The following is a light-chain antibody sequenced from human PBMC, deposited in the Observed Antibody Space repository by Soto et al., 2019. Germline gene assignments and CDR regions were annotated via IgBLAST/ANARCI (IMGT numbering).Light chain of an antibody. CDR1: SSSIGAGYE. J-gene: IGLJ1*01. CDR3: ISYTSSSTYV. CDR2: EVS. V-gene: IGLV1-40*01. Sequence: QSALTQPPSVSGAPGQRVTISCSGTSSSIGAGYEVHWYHQLPGTAPKLLIYEVSNRPSGVSDRFSGSKSDNTASLSISGLQAEDEADYYCISYTSSSTYVFGSGTKVTVL.